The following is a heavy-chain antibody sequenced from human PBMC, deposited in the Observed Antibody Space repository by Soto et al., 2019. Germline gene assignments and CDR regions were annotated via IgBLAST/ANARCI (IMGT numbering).Heavy chain of an antibody. D-gene: IGHD6-13*01. V-gene: IGHV1-8*01. CDR3: AREWSAAGHFYGMDV. CDR2: MNTNSDDT. Sequence: ASVKVSCKTTGYTFTSYDINWVRQAPGQGLEWVGWMNTNSDDTRSAQKFRGRLTLTRDKSMRAVYMKLSNLRPDDSAVYYCAREWSAAGHFYGMDVRGQGTTVTVS. J-gene: IGHJ6*02. CDR1: GYTFTSYD.